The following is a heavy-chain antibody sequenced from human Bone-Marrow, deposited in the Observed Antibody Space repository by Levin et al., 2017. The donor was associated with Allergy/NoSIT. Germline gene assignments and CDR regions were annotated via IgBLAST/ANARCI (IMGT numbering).Heavy chain of an antibody. V-gene: IGHV4-61*01. J-gene: IGHJ5*02. CDR1: GGSVSSGSYY. D-gene: IGHD5-12*01. Sequence: SETLSLTCTVSGGSVSSGSYYWSWIRQPPGKGLEWIGYIYYSGSTNYNPSLKSRVTISVDTSKNQFSLKLSSVTAADTAVYYCARDSLGVATAAGRLDPWGQGTLVTVSS. CDR3: ARDSLGVATAAGRLDP. CDR2: IYYSGST.